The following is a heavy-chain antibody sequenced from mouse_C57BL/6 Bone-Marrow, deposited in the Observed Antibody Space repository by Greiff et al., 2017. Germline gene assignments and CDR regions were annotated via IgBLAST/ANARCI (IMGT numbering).Heavy chain of an antibody. V-gene: IGHV1-59*01. CDR1: GYTFTSYW. Sequence: QVQLKQPGAELVRPGTSVKLSCKASGYTFTSYWMHWVKQRPGQGLEWIGVIDPSDSYTNYNQKFKGKATLTVDTSSSTAYMQLSSLTSEDSAVYYCARETYWGQGTTLTVSS. J-gene: IGHJ2*01. CDR3: ARETY. CDR2: IDPSDSYT.